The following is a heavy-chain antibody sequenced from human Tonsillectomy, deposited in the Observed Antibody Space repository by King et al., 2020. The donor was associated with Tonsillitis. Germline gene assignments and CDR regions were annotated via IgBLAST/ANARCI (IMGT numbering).Heavy chain of an antibody. CDR2: IIPMLGST. CDR1: GGTFSSYG. D-gene: IGHD3-10*01. J-gene: IGHJ5*02. V-gene: IGHV1-69*01. Sequence: VQLVQSGAEVKKPGSSVKVSCKTYGGTFSSYGINWLRQAPGQGPEWMGGIIPMLGSTHYAQKFQGRVTITADESTSTASMELSSLRSEDTAIYYCARDRDYGSKKEGAGRYWFAPWGQGTLVTVSS. CDR3: ARDRDYGSKKEGAGRYWFAP.